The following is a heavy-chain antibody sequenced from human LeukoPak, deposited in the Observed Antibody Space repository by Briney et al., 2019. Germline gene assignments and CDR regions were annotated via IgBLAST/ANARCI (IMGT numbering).Heavy chain of an antibody. CDR2: VTTTGDPV. J-gene: IGHJ6*03. CDR3: ARLVIDSPSSYYMDV. D-gene: IGHD2-21*01. CDR1: GFIFNEFY. V-gene: IGHV3-11*04. Sequence: GGSLRLSCSASGFIFNEFYMSWIRQAPGVGLECVSYVTTTGDPVYYTDSVKGRFTISRDNAKNSLFLQMTSLRDEDTAVYYCARLVIDSPSSYYMDVSGNGTTVTVSS.